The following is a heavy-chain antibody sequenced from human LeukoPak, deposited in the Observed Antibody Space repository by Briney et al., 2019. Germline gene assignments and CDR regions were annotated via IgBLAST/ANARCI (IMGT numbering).Heavy chain of an antibody. Sequence: ASVKVSCKASGGTFSSYAISWVRQAPGQGLEWMGGIIPIFGTANYAQKFQGRVTITADESTSTAYMELSSLRSEDTAVYYCASKIAAAGSYYFDYWGQGTLVTVSS. D-gene: IGHD6-13*01. CDR3: ASKIAAAGSYYFDY. V-gene: IGHV1-69*13. CDR2: IIPIFGTA. CDR1: GGTFSSYA. J-gene: IGHJ4*02.